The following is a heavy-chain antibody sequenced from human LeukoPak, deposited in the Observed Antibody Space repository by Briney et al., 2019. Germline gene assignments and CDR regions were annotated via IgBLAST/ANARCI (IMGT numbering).Heavy chain of an antibody. CDR3: ARDGSRGLVVAATPINWFDP. Sequence: ASVKVSCKASGYTFTSYGISWVRQAPGQGLEWMGRISAYNGNTNYAQKLQGRVTMTTDTSTSTAYMELRSLRSDDTAVYYCARDGSRGLVVAATPINWFDPWGQGTLVTVSS. CDR1: GYTFTSYG. V-gene: IGHV1-18*01. D-gene: IGHD2-15*01. J-gene: IGHJ5*02. CDR2: ISAYNGNT.